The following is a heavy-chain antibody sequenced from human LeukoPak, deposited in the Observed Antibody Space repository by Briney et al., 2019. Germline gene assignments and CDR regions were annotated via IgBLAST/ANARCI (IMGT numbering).Heavy chain of an antibody. CDR3: ARRRYYDSNGYNPTYYFDY. D-gene: IGHD3-22*01. CDR2: IYYTVDT. V-gene: IGHV4-59*01. Sequence: SETLSLTCSVSGDSFIGSYWSWIRQAPGKGLEWIGYIYYTVDTNYNPSLQSRVTISVDISKKQFSLRLTSVTAADTAVYYCARRRYYDSNGYNPTYYFDYWGQGILVTVSS. CDR1: GDSFIGSY. J-gene: IGHJ4*02.